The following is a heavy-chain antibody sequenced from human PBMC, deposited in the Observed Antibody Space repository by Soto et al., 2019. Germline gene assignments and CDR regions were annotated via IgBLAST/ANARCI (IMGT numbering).Heavy chain of an antibody. Sequence: QVQLVESGGGVVQPGRSLRLSCAASGFTFSSYAMHWVRQAPGKGLEWVAVISYDGSNKYYADSVKGRFTISRDNSKNTLYLQMNRLRAEDTAAYYCAREGGGNGGADWFDPWGQGTLVTVSS. CDR3: AREGGGNGGADWFDP. CDR1: GFTFSSYA. J-gene: IGHJ5*02. D-gene: IGHD7-27*01. CDR2: ISYDGSNK. V-gene: IGHV3-30-3*01.